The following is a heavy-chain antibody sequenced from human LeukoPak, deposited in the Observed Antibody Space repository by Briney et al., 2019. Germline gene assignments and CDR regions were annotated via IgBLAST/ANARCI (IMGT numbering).Heavy chain of an antibody. J-gene: IGHJ5*02. CDR2: IYWNEDK. Sequence: SGPTLVNPTQTLTLTCTFSGFSLATSEVGVGWIRQPPGKALEWLSVIYWNEDKRYSPSLKSRLTITKDTSKNQVVLIMTNMDPVDTATYYCAHSIVCRDGSCSSRDWFDPWGQGILVTVSS. V-gene: IGHV2-5*01. CDR1: GFSLATSEVG. D-gene: IGHD2-15*01. CDR3: AHSIVCRDGSCSSRDWFDP.